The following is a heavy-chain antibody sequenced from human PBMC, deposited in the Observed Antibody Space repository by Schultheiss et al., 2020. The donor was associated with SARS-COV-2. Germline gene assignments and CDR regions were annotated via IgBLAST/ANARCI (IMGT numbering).Heavy chain of an antibody. Sequence: SETLSLTCAVYGGSFSGYYWSWIRQPPGKGLEWIGEINHSGSTNYNPSLKSRVTISVDTSKNQFSLKLSSVTAADTAVYYCAREGWTVGYYYGMDFWGQGTTVTVSS. D-gene: IGHD4-11*01. CDR3: AREGWTVGYYYGMDF. CDR2: INHSGST. V-gene: IGHV4-34*01. J-gene: IGHJ6*02. CDR1: GGSFSGYY.